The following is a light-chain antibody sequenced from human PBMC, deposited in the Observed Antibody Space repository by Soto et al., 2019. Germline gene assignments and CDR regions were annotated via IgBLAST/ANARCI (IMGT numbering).Light chain of an antibody. CDR1: SPNVGNNY. J-gene: IGLJ2*01. CDR3: AAWDDNLSVVL. Sequence: QPVLTQPPSVSGTPGQRVTISCSGSSPNVGNNYVYWYRQFPGAAPKLLIYRSDQRPSGVPDRFSGSKSGTSASLAISGLRSEDEADYYCAAWDDNLSVVLFGGGTKVTVL. CDR2: RSD. V-gene: IGLV1-47*01.